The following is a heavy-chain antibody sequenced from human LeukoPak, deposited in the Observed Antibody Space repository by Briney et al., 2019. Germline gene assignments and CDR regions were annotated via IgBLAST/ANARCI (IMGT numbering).Heavy chain of an antibody. J-gene: IGHJ4*02. Sequence: GGSLRLSCAASGFKFNSYWMSWVRQAPGEGLECVANIKQDGSEINFVDSVKGRFTISRDNAKSSLYLQMNSLRGEDTAVYYCARARYGSGGYFFDFWGQGTLVTVSS. CDR2: IKQDGSEI. D-gene: IGHD3-10*01. CDR1: GFKFNSYW. CDR3: ARARYGSGGYFFDF. V-gene: IGHV3-7*04.